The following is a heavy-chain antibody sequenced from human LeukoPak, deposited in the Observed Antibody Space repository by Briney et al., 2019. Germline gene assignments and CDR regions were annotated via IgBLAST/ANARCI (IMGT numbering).Heavy chain of an antibody. Sequence: GASVKVSCKASGGTFTSYAISWVRQAPGQGLEWMGGIIPIFGTANYAQKFQGRVTITTDESTSTAYMELSSLRSEDTAVYYCAMRGITGTTYFATFHIWGQGTMVTVSS. CDR2: IIPIFGTA. V-gene: IGHV1-69*05. J-gene: IGHJ3*02. D-gene: IGHD1-7*01. CDR3: AMRGITGTTYFATFHI. CDR1: GGTFTSYA.